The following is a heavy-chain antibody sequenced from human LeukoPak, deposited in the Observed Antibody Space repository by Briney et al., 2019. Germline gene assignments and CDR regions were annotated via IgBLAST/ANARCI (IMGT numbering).Heavy chain of an antibody. D-gene: IGHD6-19*01. Sequence: PGRSLRLSCAASGFTFDDYGMSWVRQAPGKGLEWVSGINWNGGSTGYADSVRGRFTISRDNAKNSLYLQMNSLRAEDTALYYCAREGWQWLVLGPGHFDYWGQGTLVTVSS. CDR3: AREGWQWLVLGPGHFDY. V-gene: IGHV3-20*04. CDR2: INWNGGST. CDR1: GFTFDDYG. J-gene: IGHJ4*02.